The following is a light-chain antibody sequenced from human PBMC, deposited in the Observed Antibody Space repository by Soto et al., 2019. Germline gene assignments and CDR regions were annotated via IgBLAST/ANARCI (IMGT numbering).Light chain of an antibody. V-gene: IGKV3-20*01. CDR2: GAS. Sequence: EIVLTQSAGILSLSPGERATLSCRASESVSTNYLAWYQQKPGQAPRLLISGASSRATGIPDRFSGSGSGADFTLTINRLEPEDFAVYYCQQYGSVPLTFGGGTKVEIK. J-gene: IGKJ4*01. CDR1: ESVSTNY. CDR3: QQYGSVPLT.